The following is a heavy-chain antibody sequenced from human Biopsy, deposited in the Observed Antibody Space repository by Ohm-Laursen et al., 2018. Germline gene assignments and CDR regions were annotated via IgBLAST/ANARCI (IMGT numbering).Heavy chain of an antibody. CDR2: ITVSADTT. CDR1: GFTFSSYA. CDR3: ARDYTWNYVGIGY. Sequence: SLRLSCAASGFTFSSYAMNWVRQAPGKGLEWVSAITVSADTTYYADSVKGRFTISRDNSKNTVSLQMDSLRAEDTALYYCARDYTWNYVGIGYWGHGTLVTVSS. J-gene: IGHJ4*01. D-gene: IGHD1-7*01. V-gene: IGHV3-23*01.